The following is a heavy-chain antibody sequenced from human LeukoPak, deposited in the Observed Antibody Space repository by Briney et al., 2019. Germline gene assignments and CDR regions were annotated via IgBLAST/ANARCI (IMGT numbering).Heavy chain of an antibody. D-gene: IGHD1-26*01. V-gene: IGHV3-7*01. CDR1: GFIFSNAW. CDR3: ARDVGGSLDY. CDR2: IKGDESAK. J-gene: IGHJ4*02. Sequence: GGSLRLSCAASGFIFSNAWMTWVRQAPGKGLEWVANIKGDESAKHQADSVKGRFTISRDNAQNSVYLQMSSLRVEDTAVYYCARDVGGSLDYWGQGTLVTVSS.